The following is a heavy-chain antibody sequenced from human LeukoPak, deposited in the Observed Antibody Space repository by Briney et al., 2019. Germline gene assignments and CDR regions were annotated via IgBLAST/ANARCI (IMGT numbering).Heavy chain of an antibody. J-gene: IGHJ6*03. CDR2: ISSSSSYI. D-gene: IGHD3-3*01. V-gene: IGHV3-21*01. Sequence: PGGSLRLSCAASGFTFSSYSVNWVRQAPGKGLEWVSSISSSSSYIYYADSVKGRFTISRDNAKNSLYLQMNSLRAEDTAVYYCARGPSQPIYDFWSGYYPGSYYYMDVWGKGTTVTVSS. CDR1: GFTFSSYS. CDR3: ARGPSQPIYDFWSGYYPGSYYYMDV.